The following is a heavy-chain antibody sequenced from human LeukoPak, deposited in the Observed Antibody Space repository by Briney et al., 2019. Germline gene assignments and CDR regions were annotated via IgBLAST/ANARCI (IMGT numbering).Heavy chain of an antibody. V-gene: IGHV4-4*07. CDR1: GGSISSYY. Sequence: SETLSLTCTVSGGSISSYYWSWIRQPAGKGLEWIGRIYSSGSANYNPSLKSRVTISVDKSKNQFSLRLSSVTAADPAVYYCARAYSNPSYYYYYMDVWGKGTTVTVSS. CDR2: IYSSGSA. J-gene: IGHJ6*03. CDR3: ARAYSNPSYYYYYMDV. D-gene: IGHD4-11*01.